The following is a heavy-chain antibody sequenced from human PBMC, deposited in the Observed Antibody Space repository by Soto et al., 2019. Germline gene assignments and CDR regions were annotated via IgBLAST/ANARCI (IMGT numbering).Heavy chain of an antibody. Sequence: QVQLQESGPGLVKPSGTLSLTCAASSGSIFTTNWWSWVRQSPGRGLQWIGDIYHSGSPKYNPSLKSRVSISIDKSQDRFFLNLTSVTAADTAVYYCARKPDVATAKVGGVYVFDVWGQGTMVTVSS. CDR1: SGSIFTTNW. CDR2: IYHSGSP. CDR3: ARKPDVATAKVGGVYVFDV. V-gene: IGHV4-4*02. D-gene: IGHD3-16*01. J-gene: IGHJ3*01.